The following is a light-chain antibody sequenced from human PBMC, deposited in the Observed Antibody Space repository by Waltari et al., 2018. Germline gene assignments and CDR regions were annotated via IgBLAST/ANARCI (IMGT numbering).Light chain of an antibody. CDR3: ASYTSSDSFVV. J-gene: IGLJ2*01. CDR2: DVT. V-gene: IGLV2-14*03. Sequence: QSALTQPASVTGSPRQSIAIPSTVTSGDIGDDNFVAWYQHHPGEAPKLVIYDVTKRPSGISNRFSGSKSGNTASLTISGLQAEDEANYVCASYTSSDSFVVFGGGTKLTVL. CDR1: SGDIGDDNF.